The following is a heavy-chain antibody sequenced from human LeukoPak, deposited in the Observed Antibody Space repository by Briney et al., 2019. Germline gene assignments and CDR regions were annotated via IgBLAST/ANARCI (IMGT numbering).Heavy chain of an antibody. CDR1: GGSSSGYY. CDR2: IYYSGST. Sequence: SETLSLTCAVYGGSSSGYYWSWIRQPPGKGLEWIGSIYYSGSTYYNPSLKSRVTISVDTSKNQFSLKLSSVTAADTAVYYCARGAIQLWPHFDYWGQGTLVTVSS. V-gene: IGHV4-34*01. D-gene: IGHD5-18*01. J-gene: IGHJ4*02. CDR3: ARGAIQLWPHFDY.